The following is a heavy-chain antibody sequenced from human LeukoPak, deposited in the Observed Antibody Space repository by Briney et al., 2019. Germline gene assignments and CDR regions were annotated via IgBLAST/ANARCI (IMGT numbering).Heavy chain of an antibody. D-gene: IGHD3-22*01. Sequence: GGSLRLSCAASGFTFSSYGMHWVRQAPGKGLEWVAFIRYDGSNKYYADSVKGRFTISRDNSKNTLYLQMNSLRAEDTAVYYCAKDRGSSGYYFYFDYWGQGTLVTVSS. CDR3: AKDRGSSGYYFYFDY. CDR1: GFTFSSYG. V-gene: IGHV3-30*02. CDR2: IRYDGSNK. J-gene: IGHJ4*02.